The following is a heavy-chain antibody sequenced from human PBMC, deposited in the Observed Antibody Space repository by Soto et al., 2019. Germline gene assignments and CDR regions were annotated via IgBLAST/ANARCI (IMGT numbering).Heavy chain of an antibody. D-gene: IGHD3-22*01. V-gene: IGHV1-18*01. CDR3: ARALSPDYYDSSGYYYL. CDR2: ISAYNGNT. J-gene: IGHJ5*02. CDR1: GYTFTSYG. Sequence: ASVKVSCKASGYTFTSYGISWVRQAPGQGLEWMGWISAYNGNTNYAQKLQGRVTMTTDTSTSTAYMALRSLRSDDTAVYYCARALSPDYYDSSGYYYLWGQGTLVTVSS.